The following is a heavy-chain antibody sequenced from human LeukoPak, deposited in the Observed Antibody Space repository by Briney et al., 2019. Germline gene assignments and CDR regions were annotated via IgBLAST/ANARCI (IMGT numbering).Heavy chain of an antibody. J-gene: IGHJ4*02. CDR3: ARWAPYYYGSGSFHY. D-gene: IGHD3-10*01. CDR2: IYTSGST. V-gene: IGHV4-4*07. CDR1: GGSISSYY. Sequence: SETLSLTCTVSGGSISSYYWSWIRQPAGKGLEWIGRIYTSGSTNYNPSLKSRVTISLRTSKNQFSLKLSSVTAADTAVYYCARWAPYYYGSGSFHYWGQGTLVTVSS.